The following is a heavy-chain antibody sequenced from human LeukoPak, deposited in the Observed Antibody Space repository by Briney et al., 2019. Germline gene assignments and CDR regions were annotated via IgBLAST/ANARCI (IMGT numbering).Heavy chain of an antibody. CDR2: IYYSGST. CDR3: ARGGYILTGYYSFDY. CDR1: GGSISSYY. J-gene: IGHJ4*02. D-gene: IGHD3-9*01. V-gene: IGHV4-59*01. Sequence: SETLSLTCTVSGGSISSYYWSWIRQPPGKGLEWIGYIYYSGSTNYNPSLKSRGTISVDTSNNQFSLKLSSVTAADTAVYYCARGGYILTGYYSFDYWGQGTLVTVSS.